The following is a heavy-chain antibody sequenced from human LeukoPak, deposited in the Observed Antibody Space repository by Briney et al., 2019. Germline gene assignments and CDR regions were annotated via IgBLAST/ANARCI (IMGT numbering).Heavy chain of an antibody. Sequence: SVKVSCKASGFTFTSSAMQWVRQARGQRLEWIGWIVVGSGNTNYAQKFQERVTITRDMSTSTAYMELSSLRSQDTAVYYCAARLPYYDSSGYGQTFDYWGQGTLVTVSS. CDR3: AARLPYYDSSGYGQTFDY. J-gene: IGHJ4*02. V-gene: IGHV1-58*02. CDR1: GFTFTSSA. D-gene: IGHD3-22*01. CDR2: IVVGSGNT.